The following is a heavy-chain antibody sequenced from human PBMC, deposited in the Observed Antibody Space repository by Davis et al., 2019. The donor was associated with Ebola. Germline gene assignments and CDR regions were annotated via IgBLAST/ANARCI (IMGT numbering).Heavy chain of an antibody. D-gene: IGHD2-2*02. J-gene: IGHJ4*02. V-gene: IGHV1-18*01. Sequence: ASVKVSCKASGGTFSSYAISWVRQAPGQGLEWMGWISAYNGNTNYAQKLQGRVTMTTDTSTSTAYMELRSLRSDDTAVYYCARDGIVVVPAAIADYWGQGTLVTVSS. CDR3: ARDGIVVVPAAIADY. CDR1: GGTFSSYA. CDR2: ISAYNGNT.